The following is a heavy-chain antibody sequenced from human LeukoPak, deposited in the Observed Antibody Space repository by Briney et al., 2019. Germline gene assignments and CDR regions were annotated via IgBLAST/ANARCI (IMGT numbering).Heavy chain of an antibody. J-gene: IGHJ5*02. CDR2: IYPDDSKT. CDR3: ARYGAPSLRGNWFDT. V-gene: IGHV5-51*01. CDR1: GYQFFGHW. Sequence: GESLKISCHGSGYQFFGHWIVWVRQRPGKGLECMGIIYPDDSKTTDSPSFQGQVTISADKSIDTAYLQWSSLKVSDTAMYYCARYGAPSLRGNWFDTWGQGTLVTVSS. D-gene: IGHD1-26*01.